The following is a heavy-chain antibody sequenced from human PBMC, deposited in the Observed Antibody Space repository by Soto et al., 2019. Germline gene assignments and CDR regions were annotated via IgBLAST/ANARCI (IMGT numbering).Heavy chain of an antibody. CDR3: ARDNPSRDFWSGFSWFDP. Sequence: QVQLVESGGGVVQPGRSLRLSCAASGFTFSSYGMHWVRQAPGKGLEWVAVIWYDGSNKYYADSVKGRFTISRDNSKNTLYLQMNSLRAEDTAVYYCARDNPSRDFWSGFSWFDPWGQGTLVTVSS. V-gene: IGHV3-33*01. D-gene: IGHD3-3*01. CDR2: IWYDGSNK. J-gene: IGHJ5*02. CDR1: GFTFSSYG.